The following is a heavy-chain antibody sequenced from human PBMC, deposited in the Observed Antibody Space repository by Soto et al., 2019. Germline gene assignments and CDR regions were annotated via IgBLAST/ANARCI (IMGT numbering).Heavy chain of an antibody. J-gene: IGHJ3*02. V-gene: IGHV1-69*06. CDR3: ARGSGYDNGGAFDI. CDR2: IIPIFGTR. D-gene: IGHD3-22*01. CDR1: GGTFSNYG. Sequence: QVQLVQSGAEVKKPGSSVKVSCRASGGTFSNYGISWVRQAPGEGLEWMGGIIPIFGTRNHAQKFQGRVTINANKATSTAYMELSSLRSEDTAVYYCARGSGYDNGGAFDIWGQGTMVTVSS.